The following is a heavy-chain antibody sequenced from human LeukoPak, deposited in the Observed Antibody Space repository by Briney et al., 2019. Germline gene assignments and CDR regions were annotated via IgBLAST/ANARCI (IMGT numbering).Heavy chain of an antibody. CDR1: GGSISSGSYY. CDR2: IYTSGST. CDR3: ARDVRIRYFDWSNYYMDV. V-gene: IGHV4-61*02. D-gene: IGHD3-9*01. J-gene: IGHJ6*03. Sequence: SETLSLTCTVSGGSISSGSYYWSWIRQPAGKGLEWIGRIYTSGSTNYNPSLKSRVTISVDTSKNQFSLKLSSVTAADTAVYYCARDVRIRYFDWSNYYMDVWGKGTTVTISS.